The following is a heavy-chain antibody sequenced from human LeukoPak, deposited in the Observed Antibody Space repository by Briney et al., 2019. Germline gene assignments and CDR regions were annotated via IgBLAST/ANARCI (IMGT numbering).Heavy chain of an antibody. Sequence: GGSLRLSCAASGFTFSHYSMNWVRQAPGKGLEWVSYISGSTSTIYYADSVKGRFTISRDNAKNSLYLQMNSLRDEDTAVYYCARGVGYTSSWYYFDPWGQGTLVTVSS. CDR3: ARGVGYTSSWYYFDP. D-gene: IGHD6-13*01. J-gene: IGHJ4*02. CDR2: ISGSTSTI. CDR1: GFTFSHYS. V-gene: IGHV3-48*02.